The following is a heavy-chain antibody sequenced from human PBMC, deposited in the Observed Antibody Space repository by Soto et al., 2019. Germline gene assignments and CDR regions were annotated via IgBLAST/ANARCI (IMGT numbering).Heavy chain of an antibody. CDR2: ISYSSTFI. CDR1: GFTFRSYS. Sequence: ESGGGLVKPGGSLRLSCAASGFTFRSYSMNWVRQAPGKGLEWVSAISYSSTFIYYADSVKGRFTISRDDAKNSLYLQMNSLRAEDTAVYYCAREGGYSPDYWGQGTLVTVSS. D-gene: IGHD5-18*01. CDR3: AREGGYSPDY. J-gene: IGHJ4*02. V-gene: IGHV3-21*01.